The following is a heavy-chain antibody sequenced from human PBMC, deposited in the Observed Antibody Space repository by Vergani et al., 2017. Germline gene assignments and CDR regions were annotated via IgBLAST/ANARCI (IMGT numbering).Heavy chain of an antibody. CDR3: ARDSYRRELLLDY. V-gene: IGHV1-18*01. J-gene: IGHJ4*02. Sequence: QVQLVQSGAEVKKPGASVKVSCKASGYTFTSYGISWVRQAPGQGLEWMGWISAYNGNTNYAQKLQGRVTMTPDTSTGTAYMELRGLRSDDTAVYYCARDSYRRELLLDYGGQGTLVTVSS. CDR1: GYTFTSYG. D-gene: IGHD1-26*01. CDR2: ISAYNGNT.